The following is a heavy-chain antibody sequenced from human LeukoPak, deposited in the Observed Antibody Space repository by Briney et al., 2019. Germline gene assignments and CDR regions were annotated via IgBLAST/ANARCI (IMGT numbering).Heavy chain of an antibody. V-gene: IGHV3-23*01. J-gene: IGHJ4*02. CDR1: GFTFTTYA. D-gene: IGHD3-10*01. Sequence: GGSLRLSCAASGFTFTTYAMSWVRQAPGKGLEWVSTISGSGGGTYFADSVKGRFAISRDNSRNTLYLQMNNLRAEDTAVYYCAKDLHYGSADYRGQGTLVTVSS. CDR3: AKDLHYGSADY. CDR2: ISGSGGGT.